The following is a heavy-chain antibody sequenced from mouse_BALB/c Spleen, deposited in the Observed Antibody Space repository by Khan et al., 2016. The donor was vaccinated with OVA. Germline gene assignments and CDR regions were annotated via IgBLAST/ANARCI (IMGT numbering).Heavy chain of an antibody. V-gene: IGHV5-17*02. D-gene: IGHD1-1*01. CDR2: ISGDSSTI. CDR3: ARSFFYGYYFDQ. CDR1: GFTFSNFG. Sequence: EVELVESGGGLVQPGGSRKLSCVASGFTFSNFGMHWVRQAPEKGLEWVAYISGDSSTIYYTDTVKGRFTISRDNPKNTRFLQLTSLGSDDMAMYDCARSFFYGYYFDQWGQGTTLTVSS. J-gene: IGHJ2*01.